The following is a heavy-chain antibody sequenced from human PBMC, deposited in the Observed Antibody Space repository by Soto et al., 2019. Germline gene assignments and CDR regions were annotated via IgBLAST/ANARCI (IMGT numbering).Heavy chain of an antibody. Sequence: GGFLRLSCAASGFTVNDNYVGWVRQAPGKGLEWVSVIYSGGSTYYADSVKGRFTISRDNSKNTLYLQMNSLRAEDTAVFYCARAPSGSYYFDSWGQGTLVTVSS. CDR3: ARAPSGSYYFDS. CDR1: GFTVNDNY. D-gene: IGHD1-26*01. CDR2: IYSGGST. J-gene: IGHJ4*02. V-gene: IGHV3-53*01.